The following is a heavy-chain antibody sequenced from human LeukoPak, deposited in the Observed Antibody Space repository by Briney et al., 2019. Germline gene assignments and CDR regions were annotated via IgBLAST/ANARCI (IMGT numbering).Heavy chain of an antibody. J-gene: IGHJ5*01. Sequence: GGSLRLSCAASGFIISDYAMHWVRQAPGKGLEWVSYISSSGSTIYYADSVRGRFTISRDNAKKSLYLQMNSLRAEDTAVYYCARTAMATADSWGQGTLVTVSS. CDR2: ISSSGSTI. CDR1: GFIISDYA. V-gene: IGHV3-48*03. CDR3: ARTAMATADS. D-gene: IGHD5-24*01.